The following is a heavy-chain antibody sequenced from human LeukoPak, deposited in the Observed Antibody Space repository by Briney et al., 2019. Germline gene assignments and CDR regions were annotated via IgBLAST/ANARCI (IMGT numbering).Heavy chain of an antibody. J-gene: IGHJ4*02. CDR1: GGPFSGYF. V-gene: IGHV4-34*01. CDR2: IHNSGTT. CDR3: ARRYYYNLGSFPFDF. Sequence: SETLSLTCAVSGGPFSGYFWSWIRQSSGKGLEWIGEIHNSGTTNYNPSLNSRVTISEDTSRNQFYLNLSSVTAADTAVYYCARRYYYNLGSFPFDFWGQGTLVTVSS. D-gene: IGHD3-10*01.